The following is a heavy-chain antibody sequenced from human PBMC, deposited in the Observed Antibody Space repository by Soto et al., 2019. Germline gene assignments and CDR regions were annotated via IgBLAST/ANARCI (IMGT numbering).Heavy chain of an antibody. J-gene: IGHJ4*02. CDR1: GFTFSSYS. CDR3: ARETNYDFWSGYYTGVDY. V-gene: IGHV3-21*01. CDR2: ISSSSSYI. Sequence: EVQLVESGGGLVKPGGSLRLSCAASGFTFSSYSMNWVRQAPGKGLEWVSSISSSSSYIYYADSVKGRFTISRDNAKNSLYLQMNSLRAEDTAVYYCARETNYDFWSGYYTGVDYWGQGTLVTVSS. D-gene: IGHD3-3*01.